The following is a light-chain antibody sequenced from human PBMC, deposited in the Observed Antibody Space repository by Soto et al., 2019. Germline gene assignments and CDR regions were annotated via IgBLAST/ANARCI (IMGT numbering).Light chain of an antibody. CDR2: GNT. Sequence: QSVLTQPPSVSGAPGQRVTISCTGSSSNIGAAYDVHWYQQVPGTAPKLLIYGNTNRPSGVPDRFSGSKSGTSASLAITGLQAEDEADYYCQSYDSSLNGWVFGGGTKLTVL. V-gene: IGLV1-40*01. CDR1: SSNIGAAYD. CDR3: QSYDSSLNGWV. J-gene: IGLJ3*02.